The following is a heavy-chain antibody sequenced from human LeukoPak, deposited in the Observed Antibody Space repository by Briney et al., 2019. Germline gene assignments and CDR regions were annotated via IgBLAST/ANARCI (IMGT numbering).Heavy chain of an antibody. Sequence: SQTLSLTCAISGDSFSTNSVAWNWIRQSPSRGLEWLGRTYYRSKFYNDYAVSVKGRITINPDTSKNQFSLQLSSVTPEDTAVYYCARGQNSGFDYWGQGTLVTVSS. CDR1: GDSFSTNSVA. D-gene: IGHD6-19*01. CDR3: ARGQNSGFDY. J-gene: IGHJ4*02. CDR2: TYYRSKFYN. V-gene: IGHV6-1*01.